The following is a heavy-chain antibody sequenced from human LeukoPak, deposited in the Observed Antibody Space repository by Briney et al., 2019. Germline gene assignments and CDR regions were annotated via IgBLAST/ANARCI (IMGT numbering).Heavy chain of an antibody. CDR2: IIPIFGTA. Sequence: SVKVSCKASGGTFSSYAISWVRQAPGQGLEWMGGIIPIFGTANYAQKFQGRVTITADESTSTAYMELSSLRSEDTAVYYCARERSPDYGMGVWGQGTTVTVSS. V-gene: IGHV1-69*01. J-gene: IGHJ6*02. CDR3: ARERSPDYGMGV. CDR1: GGTFSSYA.